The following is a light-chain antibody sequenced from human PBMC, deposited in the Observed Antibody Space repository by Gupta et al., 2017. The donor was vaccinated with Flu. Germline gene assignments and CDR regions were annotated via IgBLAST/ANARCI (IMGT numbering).Light chain of an antibody. J-gene: IGKJ4*01. Sequence: PASLFVSPGESATLSCRTTQDVSVNLAWYQQKLGQAPRLLIYAASTRATGVPARFSGSGSGTQFTLTITGLQSEDVAVYYCQQHNHWPPAFGGGTKVEIK. CDR2: AAS. CDR3: QQHNHWPPA. V-gene: IGKV3-15*01. CDR1: QDVSVN.